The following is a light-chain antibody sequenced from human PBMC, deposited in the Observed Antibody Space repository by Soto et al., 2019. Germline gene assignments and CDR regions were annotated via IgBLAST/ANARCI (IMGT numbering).Light chain of an antibody. V-gene: IGKV3-11*01. J-gene: IGKJ5*01. CDR1: QIVTLD. Sequence: EVVLTQSPATLSLSPGESATLSCRASQIVTLDSLSWYQQKPGHSPRLLISGASSRATGIPARFSGSGSGTDFTLTISSLEPEDFAVYYCQQRNNWPITFGQGTRLEI. CDR2: GAS. CDR3: QQRNNWPIT.